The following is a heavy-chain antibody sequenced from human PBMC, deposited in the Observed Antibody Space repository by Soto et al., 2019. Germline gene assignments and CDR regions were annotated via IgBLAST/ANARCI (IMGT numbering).Heavy chain of an antibody. Sequence: EGSLRLSFAASGFTFGSYWMSWVRQAPGKGPEWLATIKWDASEKKYVDSVKGRFTTSRDNAKNALYLQMDSLRAEDTAVYYCSRDSGFCFRAAVHKYRDSWGEGTCVTVSS. CDR2: IKWDASEK. D-gene: IGHD3-3*01. V-gene: IGHV3-7*01. J-gene: IGHJ5*01. CDR1: GFTFGSYW. CDR3: SRDSGFCFRAAVHKYRDS.